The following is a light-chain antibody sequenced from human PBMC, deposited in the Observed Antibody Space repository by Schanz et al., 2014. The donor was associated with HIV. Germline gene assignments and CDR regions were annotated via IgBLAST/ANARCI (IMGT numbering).Light chain of an antibody. CDR2: GAS. Sequence: EIVLTQSPATLSLSPGERATLSCRASQSVSSYLAWYQQKPGQAPRLLIYGASSRATGIPGRFSGSGSGTDFTLTISRLEPEDFAVYYCHQYGSSRGTFGGGTKVELK. J-gene: IGKJ4*01. CDR1: QSVSSY. V-gene: IGKV3-20*01. CDR3: HQYGSSRGT.